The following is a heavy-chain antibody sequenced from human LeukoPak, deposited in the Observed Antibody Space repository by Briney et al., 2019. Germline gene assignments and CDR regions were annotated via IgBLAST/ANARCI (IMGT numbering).Heavy chain of an antibody. CDR3: ASRPAGSTWYGVFDY. CDR2: VFYPGST. Sequence: PSETLSLTRTVSGGPIDRHYWSWIRQPPGKGLEWIGYVFYPGSTNYNPSLKSRDTMSLDTSRDQFSLRLTSVTAADTAIYYCASRPAGSTWYGVFDYWSQGTLVTVSS. V-gene: IGHV4-59*11. D-gene: IGHD6-13*01. CDR1: GGPIDRHY. J-gene: IGHJ4*02.